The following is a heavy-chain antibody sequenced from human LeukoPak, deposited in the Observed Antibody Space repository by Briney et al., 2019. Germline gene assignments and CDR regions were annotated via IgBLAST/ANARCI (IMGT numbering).Heavy chain of an antibody. CDR2: VYHVGTT. CDR3: ARRNGAGFDY. D-gene: IGHD3-10*01. J-gene: IGHJ4*02. V-gene: IGHV4-38-2*02. Sequence: PSETLSLTCTVSGYSISSGYYWGWIRQPPGKGLEWIVVYHVGTTDYNPSLRSRVTISVDTSQNQFSLKLSSVTAADTAVYFCARRNGAGFDYWGQGTLVIVSS. CDR1: GYSISSGYY.